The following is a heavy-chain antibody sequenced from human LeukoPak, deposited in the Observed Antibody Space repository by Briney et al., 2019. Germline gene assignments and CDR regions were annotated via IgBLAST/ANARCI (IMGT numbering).Heavy chain of an antibody. CDR3: ASTEPAARSSDYYYYGMDV. Sequence: ASVKVSCKVSGYTLTELSMHWVRQAPGKGLEWMGGFDPEDGETIYAQKFQGRVTMTEDTSTDTAYMELSSLRSEDTAVYYCASTEPAARSSDYYYYGMDVWGQGTTVTVSS. V-gene: IGHV1-24*01. J-gene: IGHJ6*02. CDR2: FDPEDGET. CDR1: GYTLTELS. D-gene: IGHD2-2*01.